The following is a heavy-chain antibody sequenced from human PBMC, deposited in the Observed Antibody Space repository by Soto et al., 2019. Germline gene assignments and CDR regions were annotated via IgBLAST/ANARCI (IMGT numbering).Heavy chain of an antibody. J-gene: IGHJ4*02. CDR2: IIPILGIA. D-gene: IGHD3-10*01. CDR1: GGTFSSYT. V-gene: IGHV1-69*02. CDR3: GRAPMVRGGDFDY. Sequence: QVQLVQSGAEVKKPGSSVKVSCKASGGTFSSYTISWVRQAPGQGRVWMGRIIPILGIANYAQKFQGRGTSTADKSTRTAYMELGSLVSEDTAVYYGGRAPMVRGGDFDYWGQGTLVTVSS.